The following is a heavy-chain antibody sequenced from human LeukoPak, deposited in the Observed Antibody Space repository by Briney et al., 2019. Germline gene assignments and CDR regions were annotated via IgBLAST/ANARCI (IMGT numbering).Heavy chain of an antibody. Sequence: SETLSLTCAVYGGSSSGYYWSWIRQPPGKGLEWIGEINHSGSTNYNPSLRSRVTISVDTSKNQFSLKLSSVTAADTAVYYCARDWKGRVAGTVYYYYYMDVWGKGTTVTVSS. CDR1: GGSSSGYY. J-gene: IGHJ6*03. V-gene: IGHV4-34*01. CDR2: INHSGST. D-gene: IGHD6-19*01. CDR3: ARDWKGRVAGTVYYYYYMDV.